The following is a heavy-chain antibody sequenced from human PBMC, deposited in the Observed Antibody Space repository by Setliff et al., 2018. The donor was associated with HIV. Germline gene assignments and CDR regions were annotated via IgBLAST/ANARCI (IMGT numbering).Heavy chain of an antibody. Sequence: GGSLRLSCVASGFTFSRHTMNWVRQAPGKGLEWVSSISITSGKISYADSVQGRFTISRDNAMNSLYLQMNNLRAEDTALYYCACLGHASGWYGEADFWGQGTLVTV. CDR1: GFTFSRHT. CDR2: ISITSGKI. J-gene: IGHJ4*02. V-gene: IGHV3-21*04. D-gene: IGHD6-19*01. CDR3: ACLGHASGWYGEADF.